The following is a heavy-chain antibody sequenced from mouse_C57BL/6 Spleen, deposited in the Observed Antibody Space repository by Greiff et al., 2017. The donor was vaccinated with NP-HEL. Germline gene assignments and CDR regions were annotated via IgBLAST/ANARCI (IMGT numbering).Heavy chain of an antibody. J-gene: IGHJ1*03. D-gene: IGHD1-1*01. CDR2: INPYNGGT. CDR3: ARVYYGSSYEYFDV. CDR1: GYTFTDYY. V-gene: IGHV1-19*01. Sequence: EVQLQQSGPVLVKPGASVKMSCKASGYTFTDYYMNWVKQSHGKSLEWIGVINPYNGGTSYNQKFKGKATLTVDKSSSTAYMELNSLTSEDSAVYYCARVYYGSSYEYFDVWGTGTTVTVSS.